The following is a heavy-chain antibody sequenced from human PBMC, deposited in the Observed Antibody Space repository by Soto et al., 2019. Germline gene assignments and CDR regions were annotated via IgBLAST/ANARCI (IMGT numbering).Heavy chain of an antibody. CDR2: IIPIFGTA. V-gene: IGHV1-69*13. Sequence: GASVKVSCKASGGTFSSYAISWVRQAPGQGLEWMGGIIPIFGTANYAQKFQGRVTITADESTSTAYMELSSLRSEDTAVYYCARDRSDGYNPYYYYGMDVWGQGTTVTVSS. J-gene: IGHJ6*02. D-gene: IGHD3-10*01. CDR1: GGTFSSYA. CDR3: ARDRSDGYNPYYYYGMDV.